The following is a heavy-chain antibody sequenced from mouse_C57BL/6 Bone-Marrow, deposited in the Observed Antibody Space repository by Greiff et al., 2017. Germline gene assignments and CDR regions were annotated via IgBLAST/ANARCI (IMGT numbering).Heavy chain of an antibody. D-gene: IGHD2-3*01. CDR1: GYSITSGYY. J-gene: IGHJ2*01. CDR2: ISYDGSN. Sequence: EVKVEESGPGLVKPSQSLSLTCSVTGYSITSGYYWNWIRQFPGNKLEWMGYISYDGSNNYNPSLKNRISITRDTSKNQFCLKLNSVTTEDTATYYCASGYYVLPFDYWGQGTTLTVSS. CDR3: ASGYYVLPFDY. V-gene: IGHV3-6*01.